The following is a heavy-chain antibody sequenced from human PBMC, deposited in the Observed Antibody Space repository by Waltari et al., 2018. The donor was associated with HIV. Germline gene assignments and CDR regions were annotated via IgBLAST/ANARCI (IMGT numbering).Heavy chain of an antibody. CDR2: ISYYGDNK. D-gene: IGHD6-19*01. J-gene: IGHJ4*02. CDR1: RFPFSSYA. CDR3: AKGASGWSPGY. V-gene: IGHV3-30*18. Sequence: QVQLVGSGGGVVQPGRSLRLSCAASRFPFSSYAMHWVRQAPGKGLEWVAVISYYGDNKYYADSVKGRFTISRDNSKNTLYLQMNSLRAEDTAVYYCAKGASGWSPGYWGQGTLVTVSS.